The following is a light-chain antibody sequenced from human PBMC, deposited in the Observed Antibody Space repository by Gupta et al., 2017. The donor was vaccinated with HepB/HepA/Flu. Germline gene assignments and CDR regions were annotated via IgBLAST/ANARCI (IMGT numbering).Light chain of an antibody. CDR2: NAF. J-gene: IGKJ4*01. Sequence: VLTQSPATLSLSPGEGATLTCRASQSVSSYLVWYQQKPGQAPRLLIYNAFNRATGIPARFGGRGSETXVAPTIXSLEPEDVAGDYGQQHKNWPITCGXGTKVEIK. V-gene: IGKV3-11*01. CDR3: QQHKNWPIT. CDR1: QSVSSY.